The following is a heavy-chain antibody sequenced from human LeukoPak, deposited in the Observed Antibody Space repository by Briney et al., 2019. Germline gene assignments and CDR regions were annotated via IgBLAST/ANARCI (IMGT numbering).Heavy chain of an antibody. CDR3: AKDLKAYGDKVDY. CDR2: ISGSSGST. CDR1: GFTFENYG. V-gene: IGHV3-23*01. Sequence: GGSLRLSCAGSGFTFENYGMHWFRQGPGKGLEWVSAISGSSGSTYYADSVKGRFTISRDNSKNTLYLQMNSLRAEDTAVYYCAKDLKAYGDKVDYWGQGTLVTVSS. J-gene: IGHJ4*02. D-gene: IGHD4-17*01.